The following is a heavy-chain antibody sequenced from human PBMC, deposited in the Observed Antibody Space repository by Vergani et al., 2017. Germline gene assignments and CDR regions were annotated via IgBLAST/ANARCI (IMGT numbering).Heavy chain of an antibody. V-gene: IGHV7-4-1*01. CDR1: GYTFTSYA. J-gene: IGHJ2*01. D-gene: IGHD3-3*01. CDR3: ARGGSYYDFWSGYYNWYFDL. Sequence: QVQLVQSGAEVKKPGSSVKVSCKASGYTFTSYAMNWVRQAPGQGLEWMGWINTNTGNPTYAQGFTGRFVFSLDTSVRTAYLQICSLKAEDTTVYYCARGGSYYDFWSGYYNWYFDLWGRGTLVTVSS. CDR2: INTNTGNP.